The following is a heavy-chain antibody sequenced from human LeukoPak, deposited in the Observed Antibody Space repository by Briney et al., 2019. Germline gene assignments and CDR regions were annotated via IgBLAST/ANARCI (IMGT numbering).Heavy chain of an antibody. Sequence: GGSLRLSCAASGFTFNNYAMTWVRQAPGKGLVWVSRISTDGYTTDYADFVQGRFTASRDNTKNTWSLEMNSLRAEDTAVYYCVVGGSPGYWGQGTLVTVSS. CDR3: VVGGSPGY. CDR1: GFTFNNYA. V-gene: IGHV3-74*01. J-gene: IGHJ4*02. D-gene: IGHD2-15*01. CDR2: ISTDGYTT.